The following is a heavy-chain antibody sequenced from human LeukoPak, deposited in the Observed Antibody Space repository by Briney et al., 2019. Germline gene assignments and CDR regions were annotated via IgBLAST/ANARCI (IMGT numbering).Heavy chain of an antibody. CDR3: ARGAPTTRIGAGRFDY. J-gene: IGHJ4*02. D-gene: IGHD5-12*01. CDR1: GYSLTNYY. CDR2: INPSGGST. V-gene: IGHV1-46*01. Sequence: GASVKVSCKAFGYSLTNYYVHWVRQAPGQGLERMGEINPSGGSTSYAQKSQGRITVTRDTYTNTVYMDLSSLRSEDTATYYCARGAPTTRIGAGRFDYWGQGSLLTVAS.